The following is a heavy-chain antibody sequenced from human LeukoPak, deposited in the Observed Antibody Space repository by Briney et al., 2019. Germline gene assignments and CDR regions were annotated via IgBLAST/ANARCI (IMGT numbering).Heavy chain of an antibody. CDR3: ARGMTGDNYDFWSGYYPSDAFDI. D-gene: IGHD3-3*01. V-gene: IGHV4-31*03. J-gene: IGHJ3*02. CDR2: IYYSGST. CDR1: GGSISSGGYY. Sequence: SQTLSLTCTVSGGSISSGGYYWSWIRQHPGKGLEWIGYIYYSGSTYYNPSLKSRVTKSVDTSKNQFSLKLSSVTAADTAVYYCARGMTGDNYDFWSGYYPSDAFDIWGQGTMVTVSS.